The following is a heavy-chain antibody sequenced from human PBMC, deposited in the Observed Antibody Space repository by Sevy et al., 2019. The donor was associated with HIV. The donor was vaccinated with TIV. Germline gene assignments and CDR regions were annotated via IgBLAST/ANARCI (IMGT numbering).Heavy chain of an antibody. CDR1: GFTFSSYA. D-gene: IGHD3-10*01. CDR3: AKSREEWFGEYLFEY. V-gene: IGHV3-23*01. J-gene: IGHJ4*02. CDR2: ISGSGGST. Sequence: GGSLRLSCAASGFTFSSYAMSWVRQAPGKGLEWVSAISGSGGSTYYADSVKGRFTISRDNSKNTLYLQMNSLRAEDTAVYYSAKSREEWFGEYLFEYWGQGTLVTRSS.